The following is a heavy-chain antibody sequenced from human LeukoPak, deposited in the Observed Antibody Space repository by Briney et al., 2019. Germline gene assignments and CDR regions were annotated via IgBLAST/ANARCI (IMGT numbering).Heavy chain of an antibody. J-gene: IGHJ4*02. Sequence: ASVKVSCKASGYTFTGYYMHWVRQAPGQGLEWMGWINPNSGGANYAQNFQGRVTMTRDTSISTAYMELSRLRSDDTAVYYCALTGLLWFGELSLFDYWAREPWSPSPQ. CDR3: ALTGLLWFGELSLFDY. CDR1: GYTFTGYY. D-gene: IGHD3-10*01. V-gene: IGHV1-2*02. CDR2: INPNSGGA.